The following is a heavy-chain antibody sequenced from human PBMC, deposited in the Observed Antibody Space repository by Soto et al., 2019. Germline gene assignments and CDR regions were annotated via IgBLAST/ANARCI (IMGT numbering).Heavy chain of an antibody. V-gene: IGHV3-33*01. Sequence: QVQLVESGGGVVQPGRSLRLSCAASGFTFSSYGMHWVRQAPGKGLEWVAGIWYDGSNKYYADSVKGRFTISRDNSMNPLYLQMNRLRAEDTAVYYCARDGGCRDGYTVGCNWFDPWGQGTLVTLSS. CDR1: GFTFSSYG. J-gene: IGHJ5*02. CDR3: ARDGGCRDGYTVGCNWFDP. D-gene: IGHD5-12*01. CDR2: IWYDGSNK.